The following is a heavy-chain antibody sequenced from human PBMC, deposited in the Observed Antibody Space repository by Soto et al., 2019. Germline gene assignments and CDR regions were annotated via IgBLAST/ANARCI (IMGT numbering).Heavy chain of an antibody. J-gene: IGHJ2*01. V-gene: IGHV1-58*01. CDR3: AAEGVVTELVFSDWYFDL. D-gene: IGHD2-21*02. CDR1: GFTFTSSA. CDR2: IVVGSGNT. Sequence: SVKVSCKASGFTFTSSAVQWVRQARGQRLEWIGWIVVGSGNTNFAQKFQERVTITRDMSTSTSYMELSSLRSEDTAVYYFAAEGVVTELVFSDWYFDLWGRGTLVTVSS.